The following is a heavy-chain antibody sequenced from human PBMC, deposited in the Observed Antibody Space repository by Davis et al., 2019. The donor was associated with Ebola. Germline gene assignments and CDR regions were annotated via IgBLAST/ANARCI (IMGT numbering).Heavy chain of an antibody. CDR3: AIDLEGDPSFWVD. CDR2: ISSSTTLT. J-gene: IGHJ4*02. Sequence: PGGSLRLSCEASAFTFSDYYMSWIRQAPGKGLEWLSYISSSTTLTNYADSVKGRFTISRDNANNSLYLQMNSLRAEDTGLYYCAIDLEGDPSFWVDWGQGTLVTVSS. V-gene: IGHV3-11*05. D-gene: IGHD3-16*01. CDR1: AFTFSDYY.